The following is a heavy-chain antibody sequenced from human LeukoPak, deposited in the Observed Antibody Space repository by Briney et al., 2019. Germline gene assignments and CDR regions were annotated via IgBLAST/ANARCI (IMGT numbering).Heavy chain of an antibody. CDR1: GFTFDDYA. CDR2: ISWNSGSI. J-gene: IGHJ4*02. CDR3: AKDMSRWGSSRGGRFDY. D-gene: IGHD6-6*01. V-gene: IGHV3-9*03. Sequence: PGRSLRLSCAASGFTFDDYAMHWARQAPGKGLEWVSGISWNSGSIGYADSVKGRFTISRDNAKNSLYLQMNSLRAEDMALYYCAKDMSRWGSSRGGRFDYWGQGTLVTVSS.